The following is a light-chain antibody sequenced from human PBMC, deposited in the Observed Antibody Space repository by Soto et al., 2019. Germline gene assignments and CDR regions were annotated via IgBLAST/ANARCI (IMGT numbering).Light chain of an antibody. CDR1: QTISSW. Sequence: DIQMTQSPSTLSGSVGDRVTITCRASQTISSWLAWYQQKPGKAPKLLIYKASTLKSGVPSRFSASGSGTEFTLTISSLQSDDFATYYCQHYNSYSEAFGQGTKVDIK. CDR2: KAS. V-gene: IGKV1-5*03. J-gene: IGKJ1*01. CDR3: QHYNSYSEA.